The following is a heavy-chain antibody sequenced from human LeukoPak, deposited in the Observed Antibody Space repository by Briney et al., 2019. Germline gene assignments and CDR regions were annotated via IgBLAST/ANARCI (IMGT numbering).Heavy chain of an antibody. CDR3: ARGTYGTSGNYRTHFDN. J-gene: IGHJ4*02. CDR1: GFTVTSSG. CDR2: IWYHGSVQ. Sequence: GGSLRLSCAASGFTVTSSGMHWVRQAPGKGLEWVSVIWYHGSVQYYADSVKGRFTVFRDTSKNTVYLQMNNLRAEDTAVYYCARGTYGTSGNYRTHFDNWGQGTLVTVSS. D-gene: IGHD2-8*01. V-gene: IGHV3-33*01.